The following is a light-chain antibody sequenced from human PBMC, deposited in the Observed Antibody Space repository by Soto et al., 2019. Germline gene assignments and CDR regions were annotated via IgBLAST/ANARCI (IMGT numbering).Light chain of an antibody. CDR1: SSNIGAGYD. CDR3: QSDDSSLSGFVV. J-gene: IGLJ2*01. V-gene: IGLV1-40*01. Sequence: QSVLTQPPSASGAPGQRVTISCTGSSSNIGAGYDVHWYQQLPGTAPKLLIYGNSNRPSGVPDRFSGSKSGTSASLAITGLQAEDEADYYCQSDDSSLSGFVVFGGGTKLTVL. CDR2: GNS.